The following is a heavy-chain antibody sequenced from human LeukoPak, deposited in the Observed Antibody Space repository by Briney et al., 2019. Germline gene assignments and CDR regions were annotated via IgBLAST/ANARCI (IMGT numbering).Heavy chain of an antibody. D-gene: IGHD3-22*01. J-gene: IGHJ4*02. Sequence: QSSETLSLTCTVSGGSISSYYWSWVRQAPGKGLEWVSAISGSGGSTYYADSVKGRFTISRDNSKNTLYLQMNSLRAEDTAVYYCAKVGGRDTYYYDSSGYYLFDYWGQGTLVTVSS. V-gene: IGHV3-23*01. CDR2: ISGSGGST. CDR3: AKVGGRDTYYYDSSGYYLFDY. CDR1: GGSISSYY.